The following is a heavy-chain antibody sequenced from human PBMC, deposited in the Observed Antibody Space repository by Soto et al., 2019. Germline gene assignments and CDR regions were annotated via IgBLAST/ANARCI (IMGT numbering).Heavy chain of an antibody. V-gene: IGHV4-30-2*01. D-gene: IGHD3-22*01. CDR2: IYRSGST. Sequence: QLQLQESGSGLVKPSQTLSLTCVVSGGSISRGDFSWTWIRQPPGKGLEWVGYIYRSGSTYYNPSLKSPVSISLDNSKNQFSLNLTSVTAADTAVYYCARVPSTYYYDSSGYWYNWFDPWGQGTLVNVSS. CDR3: ARVPSTYYYDSSGYWYNWFDP. CDR1: GGSISRGDFS. J-gene: IGHJ5*02.